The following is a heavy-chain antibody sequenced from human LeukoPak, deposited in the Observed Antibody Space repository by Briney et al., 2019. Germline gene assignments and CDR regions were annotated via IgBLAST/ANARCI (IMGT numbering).Heavy chain of an antibody. J-gene: IGHJ4*02. CDR3: ARAIYYDSSSYYYYFDY. CDR1: GYTFTSYD. CDR2: MNPNSGNT. D-gene: IGHD3-22*01. V-gene: IGHV1-8*01. Sequence: ASVKVSCKASGYTFTSYDINWVRQATGQGLEWMGWMNPNSGNTGYAQKFQGRVTMTRNTSISTAYMELSSLRSEDTAVYYCARAIYYDSSSYYYYFDYWGQGTLVTVSS.